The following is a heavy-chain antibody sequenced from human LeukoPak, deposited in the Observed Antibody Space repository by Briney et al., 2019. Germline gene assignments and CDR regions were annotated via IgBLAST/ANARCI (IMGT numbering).Heavy chain of an antibody. D-gene: IGHD6-13*01. CDR3: ARARGSSWYGHYFDY. J-gene: IGHJ4*02. CDR1: GYSFTSYW. Sequence: GESLKVSRKGSGYSFTSYWIGWVRQMPGKGLEWMGIIYPGDSDTRYSPSFQGQVTISADKSISTAYLQWSSLKASDTAMYYCARARGSSWYGHYFDYWGQGTLVTVSS. CDR2: IYPGDSDT. V-gene: IGHV5-51*01.